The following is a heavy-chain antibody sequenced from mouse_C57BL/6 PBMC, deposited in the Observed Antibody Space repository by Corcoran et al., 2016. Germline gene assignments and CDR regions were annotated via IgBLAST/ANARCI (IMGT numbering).Heavy chain of an antibody. D-gene: IGHD1-1*01. CDR2: INPNNGGT. Sequence: EVQLQQSGHELVKTGASVKISCKASGYTFTDYYMNWVKQSHGKSLEWIGDINPNNGGTSYNQKFKGKATLTVDKSSSTAYMELRSLTSEDSAVYYCARSGRDWYFDVWGTGTTVTVSS. J-gene: IGHJ1*03. V-gene: IGHV1-26*01. CDR1: GYTFTDYY. CDR3: ARSGRDWYFDV.